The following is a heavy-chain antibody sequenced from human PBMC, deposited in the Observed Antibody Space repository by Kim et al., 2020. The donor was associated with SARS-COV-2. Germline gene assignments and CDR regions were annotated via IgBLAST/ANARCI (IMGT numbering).Heavy chain of an antibody. J-gene: IGHJ4*02. V-gene: IGHV5-51*01. CDR3: AQGIAAAGTGIYFDY. Sequence: PSLQGQVTISADKSISTAYLQWSSLKASDTAMYYCAQGIAAAGTGIYFDYWGQGTLVTVSS. D-gene: IGHD6-13*01.